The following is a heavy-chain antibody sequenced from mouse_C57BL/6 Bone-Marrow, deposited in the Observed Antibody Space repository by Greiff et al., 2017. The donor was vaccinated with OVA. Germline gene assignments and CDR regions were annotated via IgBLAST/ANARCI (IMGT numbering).Heavy chain of an antibody. J-gene: IGHJ2*01. CDR3: ARAYYYGSHFDY. D-gene: IGHD1-1*01. CDR1: GFNIKNTY. Sequence: VQLQQSVAYLFLPLASVPLSCTASGFNIKNTYMHWVKQRPEQGLEWIGRIGPANDNTKYAPKFQVKATITADTPSNTAYLQLSSLTSEDTAIYYCARAYYYGSHFDYWGQGTTLTVSS. CDR2: IGPANDNT. V-gene: IGHV14-3*01.